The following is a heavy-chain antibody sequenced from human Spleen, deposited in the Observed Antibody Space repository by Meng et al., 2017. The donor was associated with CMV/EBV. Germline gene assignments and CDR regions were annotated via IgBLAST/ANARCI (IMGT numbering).Heavy chain of an antibody. D-gene: IGHD3-10*01. CDR1: GFTFGDYA. Sequence: GGSLRLSCTASGFTFGDYAMSWVRQAPGKGLEWVGFIRSKAYGGTTEYAASVQGRFTISRDDSKSIAYLQMNSLKTEDTAVYYCTRELSTMVRGVMGYWGQGTLVTVSS. CDR2: IRSKAYGGTT. J-gene: IGHJ4*02. CDR3: TRELSTMVRGVMGY. V-gene: IGHV3-49*04.